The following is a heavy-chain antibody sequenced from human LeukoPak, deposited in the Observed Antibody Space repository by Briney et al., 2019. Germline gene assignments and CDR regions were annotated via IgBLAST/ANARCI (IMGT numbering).Heavy chain of an antibody. J-gene: IGHJ4*02. CDR2: IRYDGSNK. CDR1: GFTFSSYG. D-gene: IGHD3-10*01. Sequence: GGSLRLPCAASGFTFSSYGMHWVRQAPGKGLEWLAFIRYDGSNKYYADSVKGRFTISRDNSKNTLYLQMNSLRAEDTAVYYCAKDPLGVPSHFDYWGQGTLVTVSS. V-gene: IGHV3-30*02. CDR3: AKDPLGVPSHFDY.